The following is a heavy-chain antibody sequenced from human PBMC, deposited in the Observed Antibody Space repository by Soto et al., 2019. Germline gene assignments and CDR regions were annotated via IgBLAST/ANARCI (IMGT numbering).Heavy chain of an antibody. V-gene: IGHV4-4*03. CDR2: IYHSGST. Sequence: LRETLSLTCAVSGGSISSSNWWSWVRQPPGKGLEWIGEIYHSGSTNYNPSLKSRVTISVDKSKNQFSLKLSSVTAADTAVYYCARAAAAGIYYYYGMDVWGQGTTVTVSS. J-gene: IGHJ6*02. D-gene: IGHD6-13*01. CDR3: ARAAAAGIYYYYGMDV. CDR1: GGSISSSNW.